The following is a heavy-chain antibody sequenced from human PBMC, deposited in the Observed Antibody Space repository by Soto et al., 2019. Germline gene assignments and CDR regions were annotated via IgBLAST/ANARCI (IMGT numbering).Heavy chain of an antibody. CDR2: ISSNGGNT. CDR3: VKTYYYDSSGYYYDFDY. CDR1: GFTFSSHA. J-gene: IGHJ4*02. Sequence: QPGGSLRLSCSASGFTFSSHAMHWVRQAPGKGLEYVSAISSNGGNTYHADSVKGRFTISRDNSKNTLYLQMSSLRAEDTAVYYCVKTYYYDSSGYYYDFDYWGQGTLVTVSS. D-gene: IGHD3-22*01. V-gene: IGHV3-64D*06.